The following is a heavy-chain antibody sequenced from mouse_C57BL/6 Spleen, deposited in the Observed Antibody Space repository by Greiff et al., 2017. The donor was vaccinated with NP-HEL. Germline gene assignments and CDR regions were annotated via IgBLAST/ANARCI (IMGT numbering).Heavy chain of an antibody. V-gene: IGHV1-61*01. CDR1: GYTFTSYW. CDR2: IYPSDSET. J-gene: IGHJ4*01. Sequence: QVQLQQPGAELVMPGASVKLSCKASGYTFTSYWMDWVKQRPGQGLEWIGNIYPSDSETHYNQKFKDKATLTVDKSSSTAYMQLSSLTSEDSAVYYCARTLYAMDYWGQGTSVTVSS. CDR3: ARTLYAMDY.